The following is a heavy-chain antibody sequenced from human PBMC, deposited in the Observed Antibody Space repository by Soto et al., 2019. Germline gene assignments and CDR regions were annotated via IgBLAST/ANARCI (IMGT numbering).Heavy chain of an antibody. V-gene: IGHV1-69*04. CDR3: ARDPPQTDCSGGSCLQH. CDR1: GGTFSSYT. D-gene: IGHD2-15*01. J-gene: IGHJ1*01. CDR2: IIPILGIA. Sequence: GASVKVSCKASGGTFSSYTISWVRQAPGQGLEWMGRIIPILGIANYAQKFQGRVTITADKSTSTAYMELSSLRSEDTAVYYCARDPPQTDCSGGSCLQHWGQGTLVTVSS.